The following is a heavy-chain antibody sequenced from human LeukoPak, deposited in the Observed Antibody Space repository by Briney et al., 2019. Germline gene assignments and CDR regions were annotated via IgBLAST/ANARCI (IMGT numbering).Heavy chain of an antibody. J-gene: IGHJ3*02. Sequence: GGSLRLSCAASGFTFSSYSMNWVRQAPGKGLEWVSSISSSSSYIYYADSVKGRFTISRDNAKNSLYLQMNSLRAEDTAVYYCARPQDVYRDCDAFDIWGQGTMVTVSS. D-gene: IGHD5-24*01. V-gene: IGHV3-21*01. CDR3: ARPQDVYRDCDAFDI. CDR2: ISSSSSYI. CDR1: GFTFSSYS.